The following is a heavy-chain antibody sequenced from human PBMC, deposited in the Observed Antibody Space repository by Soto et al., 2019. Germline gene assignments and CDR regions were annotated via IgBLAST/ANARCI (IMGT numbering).Heavy chain of an antibody. Sequence: QITLKESGPTLVKPTQTLTLTCTFSGFSFSVNGVAVGWIRQPPGQALEWLALIYWDDDQRYNPSLKDRLTITKYTSRNQVVLTMTNMDPVDTATYYCAHKRDVARGFKYWGQGTLVTVSS. CDR3: AHKRDVARGFKY. J-gene: IGHJ4*02. CDR2: IYWDDDQ. V-gene: IGHV2-5*02. CDR1: GFSFSVNGVA. D-gene: IGHD3-10*01.